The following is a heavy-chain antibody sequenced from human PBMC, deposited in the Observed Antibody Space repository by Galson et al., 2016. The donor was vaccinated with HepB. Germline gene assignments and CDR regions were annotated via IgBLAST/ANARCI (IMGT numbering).Heavy chain of an antibody. CDR2: IRWNSGSI. CDR1: GFTYNDYA. J-gene: IGHJ4*02. D-gene: IGHD6-13*01. Sequence: SLRLSCAASGFTYNDYAMHWVRQVPGKGLEWVAGIRWNSGSIGYADSVRGRFSISRDNAKNSLYLQMNSLRAEDTALYYCAKDLGDVTAAAGYWGQGTLVTVSS. CDR3: AKDLGDVTAAAGY. V-gene: IGHV3-9*01.